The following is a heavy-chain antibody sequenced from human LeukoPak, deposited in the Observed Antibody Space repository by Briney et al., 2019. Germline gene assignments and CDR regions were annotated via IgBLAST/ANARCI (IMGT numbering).Heavy chain of an antibody. CDR1: GYTFTSYA. D-gene: IGHD6-19*01. CDR2: INAGNGNT. V-gene: IGHV1-3*01. J-gene: IGHJ4*02. Sequence: GALVKVSCKASGYTFTSYAMNWGRQAPGQRGEGRGGINAGNGNTKYSQKFQGSLTITRATSASTAYMELSSLRSEATAVYYCARELVAGFDYWGQGPLVPVSS. CDR3: ARELVAGFDY.